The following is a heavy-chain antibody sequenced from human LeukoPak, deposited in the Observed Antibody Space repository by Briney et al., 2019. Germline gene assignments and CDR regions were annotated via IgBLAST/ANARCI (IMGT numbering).Heavy chain of an antibody. V-gene: IGHV3-7*01. CDR2: IKQDESET. J-gene: IGHJ2*01. CDR3: AREVSHWFFDV. CDR1: GFTFSGYW. Sequence: GGSLRLSCAASGFTFSGYWMSWVRQAPGKGLEWVANIKQDESETYYVDSMKGRFTISRDNAKNSLFLQMDSLRAEDTAVYFCAREVSHWFFDVWGRGALVSVPS.